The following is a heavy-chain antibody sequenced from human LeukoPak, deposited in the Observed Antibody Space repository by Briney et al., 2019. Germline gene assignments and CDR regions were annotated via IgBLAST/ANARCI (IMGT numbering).Heavy chain of an antibody. J-gene: IGHJ4*02. Sequence: ASVKVSGKAAGYSFTAYYTHWVRQAPGQGLEGRGWINPHRGNTNYAQKFQGRATLTRETSITTVYMELSSLTSDDKAVYHCARDRDGGSSFDHWGQGTLVSISS. V-gene: IGHV1-2*02. CDR2: INPHRGNT. CDR1: GYSFTAYY. CDR3: ARDRDGGSSFDH. D-gene: IGHD3-16*01.